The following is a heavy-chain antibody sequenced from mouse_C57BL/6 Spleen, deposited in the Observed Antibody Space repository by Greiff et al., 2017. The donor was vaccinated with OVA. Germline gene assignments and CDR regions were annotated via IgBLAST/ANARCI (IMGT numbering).Heavy chain of an antibody. J-gene: IGHJ4*01. V-gene: IGHV1-64*01. Sequence: VQLQQPGAELVKPGASVKLSCTASGYTFTSYWMHWVKQRPGQGLEWIGMIHPNSGSTNYNEKFKSKATLTVDKSSSTAYMQLSSLTSEDSAVYYCARGITTVVAHYAMDYWGQGTSVTVSS. D-gene: IGHD1-1*01. CDR3: ARGITTVVAHYAMDY. CDR2: IHPNSGST. CDR1: GYTFTSYW.